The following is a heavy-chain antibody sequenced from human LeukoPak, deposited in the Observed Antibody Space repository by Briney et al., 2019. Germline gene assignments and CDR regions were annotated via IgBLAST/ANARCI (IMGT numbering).Heavy chain of an antibody. D-gene: IGHD6-19*01. CDR3: GRPTKYWLVRGDGVDV. Sequence: GASLRLSCAASGFTFSSYAMTWVRQAPGKGLEWVVSIDAGGGDTYHSDSVKGRFTISRDNSMNTLYLQMNSLRADDTAVYYCGRPTKYWLVRGDGVDVWGQGTTVTVSS. J-gene: IGHJ6*02. CDR2: IDAGGGDT. V-gene: IGHV3-23*01. CDR1: GFTFSSYA.